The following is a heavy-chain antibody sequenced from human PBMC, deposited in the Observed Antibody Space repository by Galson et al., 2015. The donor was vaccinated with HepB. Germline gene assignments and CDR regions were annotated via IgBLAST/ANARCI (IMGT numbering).Heavy chain of an antibody. D-gene: IGHD3-3*01. V-gene: IGHV3-74*01. CDR1: GFTFSSYW. Sequence: SLRLSCAASGFTFSSYWMHWVRQAPGKGLVWVSRINSDGSRARYADSVKGRFTISRDNAKNTLCLQMNSLRAEDTAVYYCARDLEWLLYDYWGQGTLVTVSS. CDR3: ARDLEWLLYDY. J-gene: IGHJ4*02. CDR2: INSDGSRA.